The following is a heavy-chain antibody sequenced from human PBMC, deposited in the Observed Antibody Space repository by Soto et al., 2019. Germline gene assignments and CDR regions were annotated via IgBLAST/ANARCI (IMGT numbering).Heavy chain of an antibody. CDR2: IRSKAYGGTT. CDR1: GFTFGDYA. D-gene: IGHD2-21*02. V-gene: IGHV3-49*03. Sequence: PGGSLRLSCTASGFTFGDYAMSWFRQAPGKGLEWVGFIRSKAYGGTTEYAASVKGRFTISRDDSKSIAYLQMNSLKTEDTAVYYCTRAYCGGDCYSLYVFDIWGQGTMVTVSS. CDR3: TRAYCGGDCYSLYVFDI. J-gene: IGHJ3*02.